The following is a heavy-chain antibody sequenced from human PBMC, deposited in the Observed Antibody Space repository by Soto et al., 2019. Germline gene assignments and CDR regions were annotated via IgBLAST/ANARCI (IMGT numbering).Heavy chain of an antibody. CDR2: IYYSGST. D-gene: IGHD2-15*01. Sequence: QLQLQESGPGLVKPSETLSLTCTVSGGSISSSSYYWGWIRQPPGKGLEGIGSIYYSGSTYYNPSHKSRVTISVDKSKNQFSLKLGSGTAADTAVYYCARQAIGYCSGGSCWAERVWFDPWGQGTLVTVSS. J-gene: IGHJ5*02. CDR3: ARQAIGYCSGGSCWAERVWFDP. V-gene: IGHV4-39*01. CDR1: GGSISSSSYY.